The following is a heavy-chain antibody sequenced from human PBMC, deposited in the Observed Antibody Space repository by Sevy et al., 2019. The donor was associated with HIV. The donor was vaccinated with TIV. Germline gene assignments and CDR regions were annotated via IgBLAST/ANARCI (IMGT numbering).Heavy chain of an antibody. CDR1: GGSISSYF. Sequence: LETLSLTCTVSGGSISSYFWSWIRQPPGKGLEWIGYIYYSGNTNYNPSLKSRVTISVDTSKNQFSLKLRSVTAADTAVYYCARDFKGGDGYRSNGMDVWGQGTTVTVSS. J-gene: IGHJ6*02. CDR2: IYYSGNT. D-gene: IGHD5-18*01. CDR3: ARDFKGGDGYRSNGMDV. V-gene: IGHV4-59*01.